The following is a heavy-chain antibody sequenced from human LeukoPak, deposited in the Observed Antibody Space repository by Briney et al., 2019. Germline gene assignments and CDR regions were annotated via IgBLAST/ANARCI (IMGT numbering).Heavy chain of an antibody. Sequence: SETLSLTCTVSGGSISSYYWSWIRQPPGKGLEWIGYIYYSGSTNYNPSLKSRVSISVDTSKNQFSLNLRSVTAADTAVYYCARQGGSSSPYYYYYMDVWGKGTTVTVPS. J-gene: IGHJ6*03. CDR1: GGSISSYY. V-gene: IGHV4-59*08. D-gene: IGHD6-13*01. CDR3: ARQGGSSSPYYYYYMDV. CDR2: IYYSGST.